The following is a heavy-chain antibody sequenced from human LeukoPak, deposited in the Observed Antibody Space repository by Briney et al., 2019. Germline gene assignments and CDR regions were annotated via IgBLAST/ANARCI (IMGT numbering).Heavy chain of an antibody. D-gene: IGHD3-22*01. J-gene: IGHJ4*02. Sequence: ASVKVSCKVSGYTLTELSMHWVRQAPGKGLEWMGDFDPEDGETIYAQKFQGRVTMTEDTSTDTAYMELSSLRSEDTAVYYCATTIGYYYDSSGSQPPIDYWGQGTLVTVSS. CDR2: FDPEDGET. CDR3: ATTIGYYYDSSGSQPPIDY. CDR1: GYTLTELS. V-gene: IGHV1-24*01.